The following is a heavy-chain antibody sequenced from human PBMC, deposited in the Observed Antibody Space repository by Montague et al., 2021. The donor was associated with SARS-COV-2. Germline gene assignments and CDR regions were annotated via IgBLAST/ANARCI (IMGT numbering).Heavy chain of an antibody. CDR3: ARHGCSSGRHRCGFDP. D-gene: IGHD6-19*01. CDR2: IHTSGST. Sequence: SETLSLTCTVSGGSISSYYWRWIRQSAGKGLEWIGRIHTSGSTXXXPSXXXRVTMSVDTSENQFSLKLSSVTAADTAVYYWARHGCSSGRHRCGFDPWGQGTLVTVSS. V-gene: IGHV4-4*07. J-gene: IGHJ5*02. CDR1: GGSISSYY.